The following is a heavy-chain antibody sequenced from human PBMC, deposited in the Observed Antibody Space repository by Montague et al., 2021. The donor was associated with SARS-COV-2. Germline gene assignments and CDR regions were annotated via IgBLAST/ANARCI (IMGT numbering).Heavy chain of an antibody. CDR2: INHSEST. V-gene: IGHV4-34*01. CDR3: ARGRYYGSGTSLGMDV. Sequence: SETLSLTCAVYGVSFSGYYWSWIRQPPGKGLEWIGEINHSESTNYNPSLKSRVTISVDTSKNQFSLKLSSVTAADTAVYYCARGRYYGSGTSLGMDVWGQGTMVTVSS. CDR1: GVSFSGYY. D-gene: IGHD3-10*01. J-gene: IGHJ6*02.